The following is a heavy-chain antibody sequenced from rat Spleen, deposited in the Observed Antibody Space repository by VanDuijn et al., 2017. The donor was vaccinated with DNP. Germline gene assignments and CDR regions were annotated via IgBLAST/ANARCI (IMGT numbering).Heavy chain of an antibody. V-gene: IGHV5-22*01. D-gene: IGHD1-10*01. Sequence: EVQLVESGGGLVQPGRSLKLSCAASGFTFSDYYMAWVRQAPTKGLEWVAYIRYDGGSTKYGDSVQGRFTISRDNAKSTLYLQMDSLRSEDMATYYCARPIYNNHGGFAYWGQGTLVTVSS. J-gene: IGHJ3*01. CDR2: IRYDGGST. CDR3: ARPIYNNHGGFAY. CDR1: GFTFSDYY.